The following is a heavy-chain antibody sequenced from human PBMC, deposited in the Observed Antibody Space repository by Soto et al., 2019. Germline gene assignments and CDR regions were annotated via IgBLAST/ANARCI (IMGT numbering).Heavy chain of an antibody. V-gene: IGHV3-21*01. J-gene: IGHJ4*02. CDR1: GFAFSSHS. Sequence: PGGSLRLSCAGSGFAFSSHSMNWVRQAPGKGLEWVSSISSSSSYIQYADSVKGRFTISRDNAKNSLYLQMSSLRDEDTALYYCARSQWSTGYDFYHWGQGTLVTVSS. CDR2: ISSSSSYI. D-gene: IGHD5-12*01. CDR3: ARSQWSTGYDFYH.